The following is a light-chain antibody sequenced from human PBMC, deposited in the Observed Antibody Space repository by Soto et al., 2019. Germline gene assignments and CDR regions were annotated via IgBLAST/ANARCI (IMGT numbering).Light chain of an antibody. Sequence: EIVLTQSPATLSLSPGERATLSCRASQSVSSYLAWYQQKPGQAPRLLIYDASNRATGIPDRFSGRGSGTDFTLTISSLEPEDFGVYFCQQRSKWPLTFGGGTKVEIK. CDR3: QQRSKWPLT. CDR2: DAS. J-gene: IGKJ4*01. V-gene: IGKV3-11*01. CDR1: QSVSSY.